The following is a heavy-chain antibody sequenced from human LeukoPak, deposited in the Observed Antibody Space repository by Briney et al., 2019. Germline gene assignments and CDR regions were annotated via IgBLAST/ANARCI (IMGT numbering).Heavy chain of an antibody. V-gene: IGHV4-34*01. CDR3: ARRFTMVRGVIIRHFDY. CDR1: GGSFSGYY. CDR2: INHSGST. Sequence: SETLSLTCAVYGGSFSGYYWSWIRQPPGKGLEWIGEINHSGSTNYNPSLKSRVTISVDTSKNQFSLKLSSVTAADTAVYYCARRFTMVRGVIIRHFDYWGQGTLVTVSS. D-gene: IGHD3-10*01. J-gene: IGHJ4*02.